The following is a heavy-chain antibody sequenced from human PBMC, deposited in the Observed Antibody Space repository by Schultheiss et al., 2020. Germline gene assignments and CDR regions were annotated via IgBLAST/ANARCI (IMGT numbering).Heavy chain of an antibody. V-gene: IGHV1-8*02. J-gene: IGHJ6*04. Sequence: ASVKVSCKASGGTFSSYAISWVRQAPGQGLEWMGWINPNSGNTGYAQKFQGRVTMTRNTSISTAYMELSSLRSEATAVYYCAREGIVVVPAAISVAGYYYYDMDVWGXGTTVTVSS. D-gene: IGHD2-2*02. CDR1: GGTFSSYA. CDR3: AREGIVVVPAAISVAGYYYYDMDV. CDR2: INPNSGNT.